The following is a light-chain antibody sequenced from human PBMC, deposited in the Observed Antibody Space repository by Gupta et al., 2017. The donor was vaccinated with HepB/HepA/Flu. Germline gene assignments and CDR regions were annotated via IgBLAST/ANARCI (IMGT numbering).Light chain of an antibody. J-gene: IGKJ3*01. V-gene: IGKV1-39*01. CDR3: QQSDREPPFT. Sequence: DIQLTQSPSSLSASVGDRVTITCRASQSIRDYLNWYQQKPGQAPKLLIYSASSLQSGVPPRFSGGGYGTDLTLTISGRQQEDFGTYYCQQSDREPPFTFGPGTKVDIK. CDR1: QSIRDY. CDR2: SAS.